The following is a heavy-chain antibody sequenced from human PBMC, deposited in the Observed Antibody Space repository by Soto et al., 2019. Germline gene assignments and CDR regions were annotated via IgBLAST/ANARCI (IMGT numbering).Heavy chain of an antibody. Sequence: GSLRLSCAASGFTFSSYAMHWVRQAPGKGLEWVAVISYDGSNKNYADPVKGRFTISRDNSKNTLYLQMNSLRAEDTAVYYCARGTYYYGSGSYYNVDGPFDYWGQGTLVTVSS. V-gene: IGHV3-30-3*01. CDR3: ARGTYYYGSGSYYNVDGPFDY. D-gene: IGHD3-10*01. CDR1: GFTFSSYA. J-gene: IGHJ4*02. CDR2: ISYDGSNK.